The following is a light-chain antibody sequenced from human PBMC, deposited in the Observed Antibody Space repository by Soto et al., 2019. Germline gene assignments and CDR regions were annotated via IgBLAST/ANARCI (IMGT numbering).Light chain of an antibody. CDR2: DAS. J-gene: IGKJ2*01. CDR1: QSVSSF. V-gene: IGKV3-11*01. CDR3: QQRNSWPYT. Sequence: EIVLTQSPATLSLSPGEGATLSCRASQSVSSFLAWYQQKPGQAPRLLIYDASNRATGIPARFSGSGSGTDFTLPISSLEPEDFAVYYCQQRNSWPYTFGQGTKLEIK.